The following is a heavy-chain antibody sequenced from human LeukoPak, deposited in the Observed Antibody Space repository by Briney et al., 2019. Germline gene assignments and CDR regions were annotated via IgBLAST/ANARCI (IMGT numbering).Heavy chain of an antibody. V-gene: IGHV5-10-1*01. CDR3: ARHSTSSGWYWY. CDR1: GYSFTSYW. CDR2: IYPSDSYT. Sequence: GESLKISCKGSGYSFTSYWISWVRQMPGKGLEWMGRIYPSDSYTSYSPSFQGHVTISADKSISTAYLQWSSLKASDTAMYYCARHSTSSGWYWYWGQGTLVTVSS. D-gene: IGHD6-19*01. J-gene: IGHJ4*02.